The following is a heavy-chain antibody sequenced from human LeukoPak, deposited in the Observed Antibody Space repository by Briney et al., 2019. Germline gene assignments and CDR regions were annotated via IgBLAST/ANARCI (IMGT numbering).Heavy chain of an antibody. J-gene: IGHJ4*02. CDR3: ARDWYSSSWSKKEYYFDY. V-gene: IGHV1-2*02. CDR1: GYTFTGYY. CDR2: INPNSGGT. D-gene: IGHD6-13*01. Sequence: ASVKVSCKASGYTFTGYYMHWVRQAPGQGLEWMGWINPNSGGTNYAQKFQGRVTMTRDTSISTAYMELSRLRSDDTAVYYCARDWYSSSWSKKEYYFDYWGQGTLVTVSS.